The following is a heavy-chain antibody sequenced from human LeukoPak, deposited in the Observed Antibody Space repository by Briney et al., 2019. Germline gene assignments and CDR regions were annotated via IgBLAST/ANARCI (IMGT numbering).Heavy chain of an antibody. CDR2: VSGNGGRS. D-gene: IGHD3-9*01. CDR1: GFTFSSYE. J-gene: IGHJ4*02. CDR3: AKGVSGHYDILTGNDD. V-gene: IGHV3-23*01. Sequence: GGSLRLSCAASGFTFSSYEMKWVRQAPGKGLEWVSGVSGNGGRSDYADSVKGRFTISRDNSKNSLFLQMNSLRAEDTAVYYCAKGVSGHYDILTGNDDWGQGTLVTVSS.